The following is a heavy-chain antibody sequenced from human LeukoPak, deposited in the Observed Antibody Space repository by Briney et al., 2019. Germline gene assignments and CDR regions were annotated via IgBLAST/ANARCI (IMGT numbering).Heavy chain of an antibody. CDR1: GFTVSSNY. V-gene: IGHV3-66*01. Sequence: AGGSLRLSCAASGFTVSSNYMSWVRQAPGKGLEWVSVIYSGGSTYYADSVKGRFTISRDNSKNTLYLQMNSLRAEDTAVYYCARGAHSGSYSSWFHPWGQGTLVTVSS. CDR3: ARGAHSGSYSSWFHP. J-gene: IGHJ5*02. D-gene: IGHD3-10*01. CDR2: IYSGGST.